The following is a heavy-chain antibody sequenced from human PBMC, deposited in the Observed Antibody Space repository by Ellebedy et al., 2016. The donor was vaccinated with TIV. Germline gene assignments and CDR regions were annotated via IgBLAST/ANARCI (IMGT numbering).Heavy chain of an antibody. CDR3: ARAKKGGSKYYFNY. CDR2: IYYGGST. D-gene: IGHD3-16*01. Sequence: MPSETLSLTCTVSGGSISSYYWSWILQPPGKGLEWIGYIYYGGSTYSHPSLKSRVTISVDTSKNQFSLKLSSVTAADTAGYYFARAKKGGSKYYFNYWGQGTLVTVSS. CDR1: GGSISSYY. V-gene: IGHV4-59*12. J-gene: IGHJ4*02.